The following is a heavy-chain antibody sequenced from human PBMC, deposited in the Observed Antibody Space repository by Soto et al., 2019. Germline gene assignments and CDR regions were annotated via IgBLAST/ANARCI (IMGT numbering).Heavy chain of an antibody. CDR2: ISAYNGNT. D-gene: IGHD3-22*01. V-gene: IGHV1-18*04. CDR3: ARTATYYYDSSGYYPFDY. CDR1: GYTFTSYG. J-gene: IGHJ4*02. Sequence: QVQLVQSGAEVKKPGASVKVSCKASGYTFTSYGISWVRQAPGQGLEWMGWISAYNGNTNYAQKLQGRVTMTTDTSTSTAYMELRSLRSDDTAVYYCARTATYYYDSSGYYPFDYWGQGTLVTVSS.